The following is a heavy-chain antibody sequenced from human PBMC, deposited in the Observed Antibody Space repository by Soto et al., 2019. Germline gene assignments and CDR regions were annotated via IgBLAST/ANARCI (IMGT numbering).Heavy chain of an antibody. Sequence: EVQLVESGGGLVQPGGSLRLSCAASGFTFNSYTMNWVRQAPGKGLEWVSYISSGGSTVYYADSVKGRFTISRDNAKNSLYLQMNSLRAEDTAVYYCARDRYYDRSGPTDYWGQGTLVTVSS. CDR2: ISSGGSTV. V-gene: IGHV3-48*04. CDR1: GFTFNSYT. D-gene: IGHD3-22*01. CDR3: ARDRYYDRSGPTDY. J-gene: IGHJ4*02.